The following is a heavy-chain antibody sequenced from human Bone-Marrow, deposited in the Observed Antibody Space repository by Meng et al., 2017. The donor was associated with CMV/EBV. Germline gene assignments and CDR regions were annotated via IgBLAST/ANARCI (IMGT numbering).Heavy chain of an antibody. D-gene: IGHD3-10*01. CDR1: GGSISSSSYY. J-gene: IGHJ3*02. CDR2: IYYSGST. CDR3: ARFDAYGSGSYYGPPDAFDI. Sequence: SETLSLTCTVSGGSISSSSYYWGWIRQPPGKGLEWIGSIYYSGSTNYNPSLKSRVTISVDTSKNQFSLKLSSVTAADTAVYYCARFDAYGSGSYYGPPDAFDIWGQGTMVTVSS. V-gene: IGHV4-39*07.